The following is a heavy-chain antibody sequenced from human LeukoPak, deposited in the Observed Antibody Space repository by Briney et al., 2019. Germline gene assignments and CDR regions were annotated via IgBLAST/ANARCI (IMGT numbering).Heavy chain of an antibody. CDR2: INHSGST. Sequence: SETLSLTCAVYGGSFSGYYWSWIRQPPGKGLEWIGEINHSGSTNYNPSLKSRVTISVDTSKNQFSLKLSSVTAADTAVYYCARGGITIFGVVTEANFDYWGQGTLVTVSS. V-gene: IGHV4-34*01. J-gene: IGHJ4*02. D-gene: IGHD3-3*01. CDR1: GGSFSGYY. CDR3: ARGGITIFGVVTEANFDY.